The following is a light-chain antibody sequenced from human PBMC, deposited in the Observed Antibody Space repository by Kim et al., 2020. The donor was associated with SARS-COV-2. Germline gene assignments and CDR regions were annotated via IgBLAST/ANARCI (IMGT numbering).Light chain of an antibody. Sequence: GQKATISCPVNTSNIWNDYVSWYQQVPGTAHKLLIYANNKRPSGIPDRFSGSKSGTSATLSITGLQIGDEADYYCGTWDTSLRVGVFGGGTQLTVL. J-gene: IGLJ2*01. CDR2: ANN. CDR3: GTWDTSLRVGV. V-gene: IGLV1-51*01. CDR1: TSNIWNDY.